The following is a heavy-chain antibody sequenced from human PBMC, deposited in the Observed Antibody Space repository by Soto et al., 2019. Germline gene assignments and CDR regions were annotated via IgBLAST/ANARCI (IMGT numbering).Heavy chain of an antibody. J-gene: IGHJ3*02. Sequence: ASVKVSCKASEYTFTSYGMHWVRQAPGQGLEWMGMIIPLYGTTSYAQKFQGRVTMTTDTSTNTVYVELISLRSEDTAVYYCARSDGSPGAFDIWGQGTMVTVSS. CDR2: IIPLYGTT. V-gene: IGHV1-46*01. CDR1: EYTFTSYG. CDR3: ARSDGSPGAFDI. D-gene: IGHD2-2*03.